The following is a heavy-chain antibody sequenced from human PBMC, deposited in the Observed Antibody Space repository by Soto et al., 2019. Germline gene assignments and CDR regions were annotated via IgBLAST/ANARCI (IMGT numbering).Heavy chain of an antibody. CDR2: XXSSSSYI. Sequence: GGSLRLSCXASGFXXXSXXXXXXXQAPGKGLEWVXXXXSSSSYISYAESVKGRFTISRDNAKNSLYLQMNSLRAEDTAVYYCARILEMATIFFWNKAYYFDYWGQGTLVTVSS. V-gene: IGHV3-21*01. J-gene: IGHJ4*02. CDR1: GFXXXSXX. CDR3: ARILEMATIFFWNKAYYFDY. D-gene: IGHD5-12*01.